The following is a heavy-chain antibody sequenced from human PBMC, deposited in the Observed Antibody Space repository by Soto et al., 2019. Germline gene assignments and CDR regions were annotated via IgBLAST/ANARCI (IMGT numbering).Heavy chain of an antibody. CDR3: VKRGRNWGAFDF. CDR1: GFILNNYA. J-gene: IGHJ3*01. D-gene: IGHD7-27*01. V-gene: IGHV3-23*01. CDR2: IGGTDGDSDGVP. Sequence: VQLLESGGDLVQPGGSLRPYCVASGFILNNYAMSWVRQAPGKGLEWVSTIGGTDGDSDGVPWYEDSVKGRFTISRDSSANTRFLHMDNLRAEDSALYYCVKRGRNWGAFDFWGQWTTVVVSS.